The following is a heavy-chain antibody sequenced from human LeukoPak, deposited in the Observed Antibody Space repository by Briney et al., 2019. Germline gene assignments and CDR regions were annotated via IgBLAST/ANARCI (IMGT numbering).Heavy chain of an antibody. V-gene: IGHV3-23*01. Sequence: GGSLRLSCAASRFIFTNYGMSWVRQAPGKGLEWVSAIRGNAGTTYYADSVKGRFTIFRDNSKNMLYLQMNSLRVEDTAVYYCAKGHGDSSGYYYFDSWGRGTLVTVSS. CDR3: AKGHGDSSGYYYFDS. J-gene: IGHJ4*02. CDR1: RFIFTNYG. CDR2: IRGNAGTT. D-gene: IGHD3-22*01.